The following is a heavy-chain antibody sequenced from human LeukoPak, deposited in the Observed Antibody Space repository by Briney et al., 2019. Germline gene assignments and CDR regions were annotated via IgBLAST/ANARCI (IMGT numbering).Heavy chain of an antibody. CDR2: IKQDGSEK. D-gene: IGHD3-22*01. Sequence: GGSLRLSCAASGFTFSSYWMSWVRQAPGKGLEWVANIKQDGSEKYYVDSVKGRFTISRDNAKNSLYLQMNSLRAEDTAVYYCARDEYYDSSGYYHDYWGQGTLVTASS. V-gene: IGHV3-7*01. CDR1: GFTFSSYW. J-gene: IGHJ4*02. CDR3: ARDEYYDSSGYYHDY.